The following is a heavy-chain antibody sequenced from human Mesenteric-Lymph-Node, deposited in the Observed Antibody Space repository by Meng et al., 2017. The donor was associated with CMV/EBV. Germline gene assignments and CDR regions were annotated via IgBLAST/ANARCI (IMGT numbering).Heavy chain of an antibody. CDR1: GGAFSGYY. CDR2: INHSGST. J-gene: IGHJ4*02. Sequence: QGAVQAVGAGLLKPSETLSLTCAVYGGAFSGYYWSWIRQPPGKGLEWIGEINHSGSTNYNPSLKSRVTISVDTSKNQFSLKLSSVTAADTAVYYCARHQRWLKSEGGFNYWGQGTLVTVSS. V-gene: IGHV4-34*01. D-gene: IGHD4-23*01. CDR3: ARHQRWLKSEGGFNY.